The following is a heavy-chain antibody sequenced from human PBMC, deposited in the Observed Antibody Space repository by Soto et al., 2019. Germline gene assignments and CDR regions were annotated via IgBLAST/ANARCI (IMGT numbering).Heavy chain of an antibody. CDR3: ARHYVFRAALAN. CDR1: GYRFTTLW. V-gene: IGHV5-51*01. D-gene: IGHD3-10*02. J-gene: IGHJ4*02. Sequence: ESLKISCKGSGYRFTTLWICCVRQVPWKGMEWMGIIYPSDSDSDIRYSPSFQGQVTISVDKSISTAYLQWNSLKASDPAIYYCARHYVFRAALANWAQGTLVLVSA. CDR2: IYPSDSDSDI.